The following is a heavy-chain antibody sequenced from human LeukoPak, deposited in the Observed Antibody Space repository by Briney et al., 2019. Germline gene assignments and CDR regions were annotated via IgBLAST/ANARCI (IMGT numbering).Heavy chain of an antibody. CDR2: IIPIFGTA. D-gene: IGHD3-10*01. V-gene: IGHV1-69*13. CDR3: ARDSSEYYYGSGSYPNWFDP. J-gene: IGHJ5*02. CDR1: GGTFSSYA. Sequence: ASVKVSCKASGGTFSSYAISWVRQAPGQGLEWMGGIIPIFGTANYAQKFQGRVTITADESTSTAYMELSSLRSEDTAVYYCARDSSEYYYGSGSYPNWFDPWGQGTLVTVSS.